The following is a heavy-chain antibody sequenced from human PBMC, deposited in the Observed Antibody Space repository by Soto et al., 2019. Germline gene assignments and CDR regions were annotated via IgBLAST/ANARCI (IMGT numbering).Heavy chain of an antibody. CDR2: IIPIQGKA. CDR1: GGSFTSYS. CDR3: AKSLLFVDHGYMDV. V-gene: IGHV1-69*02. Sequence: QVQLVQSGAELKKPGSSVKVSCEASGGSFTSYSFTWVRQAPGQGLEWMGRIIPIQGKANYALKFQDRVTISANTSPRTVYTELTSLRPEDIAVYFCAKSLLFVDHGYMDVWGKGTTVTVSS. D-gene: IGHD2-21*01. J-gene: IGHJ6*03.